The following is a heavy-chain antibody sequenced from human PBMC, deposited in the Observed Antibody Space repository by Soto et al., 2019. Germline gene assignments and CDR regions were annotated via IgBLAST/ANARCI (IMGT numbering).Heavy chain of an antibody. D-gene: IGHD1-7*01. CDR2: INHSGST. V-gene: IGHV4-34*01. CDR3: ARSLQRYNWNYGGWFDP. Sequence: SETLSLTCAVYGGSFSGYYWSWIRQPPGKGLEWIGEINHSGSTNYNPSLKSRVTISVDTSKNQFSLKLSSVTAADTAVYYCARSLQRYNWNYGGWFDPWGQGTLVTVSS. CDR1: GGSFSGYY. J-gene: IGHJ5*02.